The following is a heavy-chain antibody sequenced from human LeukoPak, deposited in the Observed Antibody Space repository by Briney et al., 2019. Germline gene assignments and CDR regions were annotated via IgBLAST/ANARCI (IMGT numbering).Heavy chain of an antibody. Sequence: SETLSLTCAVSGGSISSSNWWSWVRQPPGKGLEWIGEIYHSGSTNYNPSLKSRVTISVDKSKNQFSLKLSSVTTADTAVYYCARRGDNSAWFDPWGQGTLVTVSS. J-gene: IGHJ5*02. CDR2: IYHSGST. CDR3: ARRGDNSAWFDP. CDR1: GGSISSSNW. D-gene: IGHD4-23*01. V-gene: IGHV4-4*02.